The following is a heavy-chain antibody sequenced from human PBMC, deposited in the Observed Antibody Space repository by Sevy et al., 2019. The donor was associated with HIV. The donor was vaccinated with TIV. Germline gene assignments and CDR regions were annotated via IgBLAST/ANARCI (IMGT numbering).Heavy chain of an antibody. CDR1: GFTFSTST. Sequence: GGSLRLSCAASGFTFSTSTMNWVRQAPGKGLEWVAFLKSDVYGGTVDHAASVRGRFVISRDDSKTIAYLQMNDLKTEDTGVYYCTRWKAAQSIFDYWGQGALVTVSS. V-gene: IGHV3-49*04. CDR3: TRWKAAQSIFDY. CDR2: LKSDVYGGTV. J-gene: IGHJ4*02. D-gene: IGHD6-13*01.